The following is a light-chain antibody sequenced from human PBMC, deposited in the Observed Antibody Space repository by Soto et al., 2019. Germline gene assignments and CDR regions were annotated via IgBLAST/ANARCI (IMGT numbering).Light chain of an antibody. CDR1: SSDVGGYEY. V-gene: IGLV2-8*01. CDR3: SSYAGGHSLV. J-gene: IGLJ2*01. Sequence: QSALTQPPSASGSPGQSVTISCTGSSSDVGGYEYVAWYEQHPGKTPRLIIYEVTKRPSGVPDRFSGSKSGNTASLTVSGLQAEDEADYYCSSYAGGHSLVFGGGTKLTVL. CDR2: EVT.